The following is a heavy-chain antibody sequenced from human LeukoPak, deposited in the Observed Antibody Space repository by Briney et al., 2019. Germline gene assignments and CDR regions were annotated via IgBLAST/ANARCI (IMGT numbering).Heavy chain of an antibody. CDR3: ARNHIIYYDSSGYPGGY. V-gene: IGHV3-33*01. D-gene: IGHD3-22*01. Sequence: GGSLRLSCAASGFTFSSYGMHWVRQAPGKGLEWVAVIWYDGSNKYYADSVKGRFTISRDNSKNTLYLQMNSLRAEDTAVYYCARNHIIYYDSSGYPGGYWGQGTLVTVSS. J-gene: IGHJ4*02. CDR2: IWYDGSNK. CDR1: GFTFSSYG.